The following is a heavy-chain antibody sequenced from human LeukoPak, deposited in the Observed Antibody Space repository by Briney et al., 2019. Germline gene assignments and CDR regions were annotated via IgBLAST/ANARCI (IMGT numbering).Heavy chain of an antibody. Sequence: GGSLRLSCAASGFTFSHDGMHWVRQAPGKGLEWVALINSETFGSRVSFSNSVKGRFTISRDNSKDTLYLQMNSLRAEDTAVYYCAKDRAHTFSCDYWGQGILVTVSS. CDR1: GFTFSHDG. CDR2: INSETFGSRV. V-gene: IGHV3-30*02. CDR3: AKDRAHTFSCDY. D-gene: IGHD3-16*01. J-gene: IGHJ4*02.